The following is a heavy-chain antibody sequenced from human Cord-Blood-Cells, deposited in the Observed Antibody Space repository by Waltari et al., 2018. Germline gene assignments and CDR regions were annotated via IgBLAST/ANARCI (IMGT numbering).Heavy chain of an antibody. J-gene: IGHJ4*02. V-gene: IGHV5-51*01. CDR3: ARHKTYYCSGGSCYSDY. CDR2: IYPGDSDT. CDR1: GYSFTSSW. D-gene: IGHD2-15*01. Sequence: EVPLVQSGAEVKTPGESLKISCKGFGYSFTSSWIGWVRHMPGKGLERMGIIYPGDSDTSYSPSFQGHVTISADKSSSTAYLQWSSLKASDTAMYYCARHKTYYCSGGSCYSDYWGQGTLVTVSS.